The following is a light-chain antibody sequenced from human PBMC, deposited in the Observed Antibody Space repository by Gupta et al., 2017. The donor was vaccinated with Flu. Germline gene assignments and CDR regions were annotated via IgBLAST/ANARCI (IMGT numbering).Light chain of an antibody. CDR1: QSISSY. J-gene: IGKJ4*01. V-gene: IGKV3-11*01. CDR2: DAS. CDR3: QQRSNGPPSLS. Sequence: EIVLTQSPGTLSLSPGERATLSCRASQSISSYLAWYQQRPGQAPRLLIFDASNRATGIPARFSGSGSGTDFTLTISSLEPQDSAVYYCQQRSNGPPSLSFGGGTKVEIK.